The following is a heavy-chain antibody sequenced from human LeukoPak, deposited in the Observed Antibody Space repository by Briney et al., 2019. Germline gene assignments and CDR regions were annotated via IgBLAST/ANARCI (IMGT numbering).Heavy chain of an antibody. V-gene: IGHV3-48*02. CDR3: ARTSSAYDI. D-gene: IGHD2-2*01. Sequence: GGSLRLSCAASGFTFSSYSMNWVRQAPGRGLEWISYIWDSSRAPYYADSVKGRFTISRDNAKNSLYLQMNSLRDEDTALYYCARTSSAYDIWGQGTMVTVSS. CDR1: GFTFSSYS. J-gene: IGHJ3*02. CDR2: IWDSSRAP.